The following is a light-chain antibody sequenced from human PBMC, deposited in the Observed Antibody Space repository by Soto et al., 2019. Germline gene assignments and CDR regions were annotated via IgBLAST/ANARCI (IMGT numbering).Light chain of an antibody. CDR3: QPSYATVYT. Sequence: MEITKSPSCRVAYVGKWLTMTCRVSQTIGANLNWYRQKPGKAPTLLIYDASTLQSGVPSRFSGLGSGTDRDMTLTCLQPVPSATYYRQPSYATVYTFGQGTRLDIK. CDR2: DAS. CDR1: QTIGAN. V-gene: IGKV1-39*01. J-gene: IGKJ2*01.